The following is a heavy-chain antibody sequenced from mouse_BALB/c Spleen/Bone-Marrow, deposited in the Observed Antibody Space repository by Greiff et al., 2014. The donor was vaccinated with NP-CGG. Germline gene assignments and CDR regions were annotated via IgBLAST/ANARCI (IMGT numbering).Heavy chain of an antibody. CDR1: GYAFSSYW. V-gene: IGHV1-80*01. J-gene: IGHJ4*01. D-gene: IGHD2-3*01. Sequence: QVQLQQSGAELVRPGSSVKISCKTSGYAFSSYWMNWVKQRPGQGLEWIGQIYPGDGDTNYNGKFKGKATLNADKSSSTAYMQLSSLTSEDSAVYFCARLDGYYPYYAMDYWGQGTSVTVSS. CDR2: IYPGDGDT. CDR3: ARLDGYYPYYAMDY.